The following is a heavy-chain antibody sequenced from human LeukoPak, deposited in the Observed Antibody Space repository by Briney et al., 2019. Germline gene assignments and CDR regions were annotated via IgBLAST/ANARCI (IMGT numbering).Heavy chain of an antibody. J-gene: IGHJ4*02. CDR1: GFTFSSYW. V-gene: IGHV3-7*01. Sequence: GGSLRLSCAASGFTFSSYWMSWVRQAPGKGLEWVANIKQDGSEKYYVDSAKGRFTISRDNAKNSLYLQMNSLRAEDTAVYYCAREGRYYDFWSGYYAPFDYWGQGTLVTVSS. CDR2: IKQDGSEK. CDR3: AREGRYYDFWSGYYAPFDY. D-gene: IGHD3-3*01.